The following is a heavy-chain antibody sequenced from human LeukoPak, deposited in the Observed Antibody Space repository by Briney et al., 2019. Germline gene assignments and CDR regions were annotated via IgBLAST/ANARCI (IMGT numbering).Heavy chain of an antibody. CDR2: IKEDGRET. CDR3: AKGQNFRPSAFFDS. CDR1: GFTFSSYR. Sequence: PGESLRLSCAASGFTFSSYRMSWVRQAPGKGPEWVANIKEDGRETYYLDSVEGRFTISRDNAKNSLDLQMNSLRVEDTAIYYCAKGQNFRPSAFFDSWGQGTLVTVSS. J-gene: IGHJ4*02. V-gene: IGHV3-7*01.